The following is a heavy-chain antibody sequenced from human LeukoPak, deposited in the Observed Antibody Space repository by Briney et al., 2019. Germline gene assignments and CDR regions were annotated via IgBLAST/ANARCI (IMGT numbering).Heavy chain of an antibody. CDR1: GFTFSDYS. CDR2: IGLGSGFV. J-gene: IGHJ4*02. Sequence: QAGGSLRLSCATSGFTFSDYSMNWVRQAPGRGLEWISYIGLGSGFVSYSDSVKGRFTISRDTARNSVDLQMNSLRADDTAVYYCARGHKWAFDYWGQGTLVTVSS. D-gene: IGHD1-26*01. CDR3: ARGHKWAFDY. V-gene: IGHV3-48*04.